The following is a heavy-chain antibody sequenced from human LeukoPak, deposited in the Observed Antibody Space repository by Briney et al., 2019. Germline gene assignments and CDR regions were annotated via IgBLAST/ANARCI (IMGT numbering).Heavy chain of an antibody. V-gene: IGHV4-59*08. J-gene: IGHJ4*02. Sequence: SETLSLTCTVSGVSISRYYWSWVRQPPGKGLEWIGSVHYSGNTNYNPSLKSRVTISLDTSKNQFSLKLSYVTAADTAVYYCARHDYNWKTFDYWGQGTLSPSPQ. CDR3: ARHDYNWKTFDY. CDR1: GVSISRYY. CDR2: VHYSGNT. D-gene: IGHD1-1*01.